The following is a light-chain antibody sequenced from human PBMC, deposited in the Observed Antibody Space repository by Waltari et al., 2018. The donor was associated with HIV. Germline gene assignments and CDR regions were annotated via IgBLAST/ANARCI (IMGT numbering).Light chain of an antibody. CDR1: NLSKNY. J-gene: IGLJ2*01. CDR2: EGR. Sequence: SYDLTPAPSLSVSPGPAAKVLCPGFNLSKNYVSWYQQKAGPPPLFLNFEGRKRPAVIPGRFWGSCAGNVAMLTISGTESVDEADYFCQAWSNSTGVFGGGTKLTVL. CDR3: QAWSNSTGV. V-gene: IGLV3-1*01.